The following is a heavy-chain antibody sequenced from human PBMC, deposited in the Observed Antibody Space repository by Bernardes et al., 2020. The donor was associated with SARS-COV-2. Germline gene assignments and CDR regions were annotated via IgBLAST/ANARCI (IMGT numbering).Heavy chain of an antibody. D-gene: IGHD6-13*01. V-gene: IGHV3-74*01. CDR2: INSDGSST. J-gene: IGHJ6*02. Sequence: GGSLRLSCAASGFTFSSYWMHWVRQAPGKGLVWVSRINSDGSSTSYADSVKGRFTISRDNAKNTLYLQMNSLRAEDTAVYYCARDLSSSWKSYYYGMDVWGQGTTVTVSS. CDR1: GFTFSSYW. CDR3: ARDLSSSWKSYYYGMDV.